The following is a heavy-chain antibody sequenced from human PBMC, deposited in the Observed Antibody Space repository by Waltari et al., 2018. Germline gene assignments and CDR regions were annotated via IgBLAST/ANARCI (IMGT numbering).Heavy chain of an antibody. CDR2: IYHSGRT. CDR3: ARPNSSGWPRGVDY. D-gene: IGHD6-19*01. V-gene: IGHV4-38-2*01. J-gene: IGHJ4*02. Sequence: QVQLQESGPGLVKPSETLSLTCAVSGYSISSGYYWGWIRQPPGKGLEWIGSIYHSGRTYYNPSLKSRVTISLDTSKNQFSLKLSSVTAADTAVYYCARPNSSGWPRGVDYWGQGTLVTVSS. CDR1: GYSISSGYY.